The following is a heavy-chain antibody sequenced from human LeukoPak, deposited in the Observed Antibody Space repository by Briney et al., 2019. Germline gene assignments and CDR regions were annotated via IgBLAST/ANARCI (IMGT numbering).Heavy chain of an antibody. CDR1: GFTFSDYA. J-gene: IGHJ5*02. CDR3: AREDNPLWFDP. CDR2: ISYDGSIR. V-gene: IGHV3-30-3*01. Sequence: GRSLRLSCAASGFTFSDYAMHWVRQAPGKGLEWLAVISYDGSIRYYADSVKGRFTISRDNSNNTVHLQMNSLRPDDSALYYCAREDNPLWFDPWGQGTLVTVSS. D-gene: IGHD1-1*01.